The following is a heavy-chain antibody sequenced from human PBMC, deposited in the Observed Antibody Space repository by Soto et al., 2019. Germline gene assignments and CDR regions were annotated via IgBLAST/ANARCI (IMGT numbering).Heavy chain of an antibody. CDR3: VVSVTYSLDY. Sequence: VQSGGGVVQRGGSLRLSCAVSGFTFTQYGMHWVRQAPGKGLEWVAVIWYDGSYEKYADSVKGRFTISRDDSKSTVSLQMESLRVEDTAVYYCVVSVTYSLDYWGQGSLVTVSS. D-gene: IGHD3-10*01. J-gene: IGHJ4*02. CDR2: IWYDGSYE. V-gene: IGHV3-33*01. CDR1: GFTFTQYG.